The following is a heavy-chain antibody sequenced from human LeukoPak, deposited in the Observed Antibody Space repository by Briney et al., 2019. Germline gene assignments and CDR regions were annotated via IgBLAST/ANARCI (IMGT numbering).Heavy chain of an antibody. CDR2: INTDGSTT. V-gene: IGHV3-74*01. CDR3: ARVVTSNFDY. J-gene: IGHJ4*02. CDR1: GFTFSSSW. Sequence: SGGSLRLSCAASGFTFSSSWMHWVRQAPGEGLVWVSRINTDGSTTTYADSVKGRFTISRDNAKNTLYLQMNSLRVEDTAVYYCARVVTSNFDYWGQGTLVTVSS. D-gene: IGHD5-18*01.